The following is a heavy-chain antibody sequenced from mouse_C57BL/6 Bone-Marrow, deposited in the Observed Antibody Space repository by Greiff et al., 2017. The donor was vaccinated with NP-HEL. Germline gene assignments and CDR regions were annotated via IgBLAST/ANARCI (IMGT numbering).Heavy chain of an antibody. J-gene: IGHJ4*01. CDR2: IYPGSGNT. D-gene: IGHD1-1*01. V-gene: IGHV1-76*01. CDR3: ARGTTNYAMDY. Sequence: QVQLKQSGAELVRPGASVKLSCKASGYTFTDYYINWVKQRPGQGLEWIARIYPGSGNTYCNEKFKGKATLTAEKSSSTAYMQLSSLTSEDSAVYFCARGTTNYAMDYWGQGTSVTVSS. CDR1: GYTFTDYY.